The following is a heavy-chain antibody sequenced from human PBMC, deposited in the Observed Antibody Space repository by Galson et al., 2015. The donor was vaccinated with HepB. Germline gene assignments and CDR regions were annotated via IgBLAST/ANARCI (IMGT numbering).Heavy chain of an antibody. Sequence: QSGAEVKEPGESLKISCKGFGYSFARYWIGWVRQMPGKGLEWMGITFPGDSNTRYSPSFEGQVTISADKSIGTAYLQWSTLKASDTAMYFCARGLNNYYYYGMDVWGQGTTVTVSS. CDR1: GYSFARYW. J-gene: IGHJ6*02. CDR2: TFPGDSNT. V-gene: IGHV5-51*03. CDR3: ARGLNNYYYYGMDV.